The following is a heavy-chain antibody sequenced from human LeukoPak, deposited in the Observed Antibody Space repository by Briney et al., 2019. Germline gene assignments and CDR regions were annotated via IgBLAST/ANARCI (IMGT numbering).Heavy chain of an antibody. J-gene: IGHJ3*02. CDR3: ATLRYYYDSSGYYSHAFDI. D-gene: IGHD3-22*01. V-gene: IGHV1-24*01. CDR2: FDPEDGET. CDR1: GYTLTELS. Sequence: GAPVKVCCKVSGYTLTELSMHWVRQAPGKGLEWMGGFDPEDGETIYAQKFQGRVTMIEDTSTDTAYMELSSLRSEDTAVYYCATLRYYYDSSGYYSHAFDIWGQGTMVADSS.